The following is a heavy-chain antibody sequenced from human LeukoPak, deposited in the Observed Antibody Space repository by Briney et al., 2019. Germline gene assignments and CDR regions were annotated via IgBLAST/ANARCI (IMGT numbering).Heavy chain of an antibody. V-gene: IGHV3-15*01. CDR2: IKSKTDGGTT. CDR3: TTLLWFGELASGY. J-gene: IGHJ4*02. Sequence: GGSLKLSCAASGFSFSKAWISWVRQTPAERLQWVGRIKSKTDGGTTDYAAPVKGRLTISRDDSNNTLFLQMNSLKTEDTAVYYCTTLLWFGELASGYWGQGTLVTVSS. CDR1: GFSFSKAW. D-gene: IGHD3-10*01.